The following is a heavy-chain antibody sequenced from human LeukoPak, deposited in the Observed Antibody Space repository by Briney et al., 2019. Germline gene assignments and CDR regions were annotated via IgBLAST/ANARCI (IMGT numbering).Heavy chain of an antibody. D-gene: IGHD2-21*02. CDR1: GSTFSSYG. Sequence: GGSLRLSCAASGSTFSSYGMHWVRQAPGKGLEWVAVISYDGSNKYYADSVKGRFTISRDNSKNTLYLQMNSLRAEDTAVYYCAKSGLAYCGGDCYPADYWGQGTLVTVSS. J-gene: IGHJ4*02. CDR2: ISYDGSNK. CDR3: AKSGLAYCGGDCYPADY. V-gene: IGHV3-30*18.